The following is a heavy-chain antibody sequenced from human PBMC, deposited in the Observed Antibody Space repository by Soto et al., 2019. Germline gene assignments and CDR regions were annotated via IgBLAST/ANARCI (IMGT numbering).Heavy chain of an antibody. CDR3: ANERDYGDYSLAFDI. J-gene: IGHJ3*02. CDR2: ISWNSGSI. CDR1: GFTFDDYA. D-gene: IGHD4-17*01. V-gene: IGHV3-9*01. Sequence: EVQLVESGGGLVQPGRSLRLSCAASGFTFDDYAMHWVRQAPGKGLEWVSGISWNSGSIGYADSVKGRFTISRDNAKDSLYLQMNSLRAEDTALYYCANERDYGDYSLAFDIWGQGTMVTVSS.